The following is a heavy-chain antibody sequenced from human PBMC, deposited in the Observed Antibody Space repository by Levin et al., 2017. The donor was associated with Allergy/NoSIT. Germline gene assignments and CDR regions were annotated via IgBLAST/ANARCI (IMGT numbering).Heavy chain of an antibody. D-gene: IGHD3-10*01. CDR2: IWYDGSNK. CDR3: ARDPSYGSGSYEDPYYYYGMDV. CDR1: GFTFSSYG. J-gene: IGHJ6*02. Sequence: GESLKISCAASGFTFSSYGMHWVRQAPGKGLEWVAVIWYDGSNKYYADSVKGRFTISRDNSKNTLYLQMNSLRAEDTAVYYCARDPSYGSGSYEDPYYYYGMDVWGQGTTVTVSS. V-gene: IGHV3-33*01.